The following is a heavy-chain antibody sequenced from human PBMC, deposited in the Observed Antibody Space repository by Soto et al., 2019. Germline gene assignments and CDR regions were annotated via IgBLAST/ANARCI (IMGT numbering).Heavy chain of an antibody. CDR1: GGNIISSSYY. CDR3: ASTGMYYDFWSGYYDRGYGMDV. Sequence: SETLSLTSTVSGGNIISSSYYWGWIRQPPGKGLEWIGNIYYNESTYYKPSLKSRVTISVDTSKNQFSLKLSSVTAADTAVYYCASTGMYYDFWSGYYDRGYGMDVWGQGTTVTVS. D-gene: IGHD3-3*01. CDR2: IYYNEST. J-gene: IGHJ6*02. V-gene: IGHV4-39*01.